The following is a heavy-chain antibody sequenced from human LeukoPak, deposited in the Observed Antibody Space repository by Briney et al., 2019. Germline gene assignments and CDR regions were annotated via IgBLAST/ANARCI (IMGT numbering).Heavy chain of an antibody. J-gene: IGHJ1*01. CDR2: IKEDGSDK. CDR3: ARVITVYNDYEEVAEYFQH. V-gene: IGHV3-7*01. CDR1: GFTFSRYW. D-gene: IGHD4-17*01. Sequence: GGSLRLSCAASGFTFSRYWMSWVRQAPGKGLEWVANIKEDGSDKYYVDSVKGRFTISRDNSKNSLYLQMNGLRAEDTAVYYCARVITVYNDYEEVAEYFQHWGQGTLVIVSS.